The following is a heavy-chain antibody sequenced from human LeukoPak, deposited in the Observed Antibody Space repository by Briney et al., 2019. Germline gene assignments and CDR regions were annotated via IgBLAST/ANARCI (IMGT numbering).Heavy chain of an antibody. Sequence: PSETLSLTCAVSGYSISSGYYWVWIRQPPGKGLEWIGSIYYSGSTYYNPSLKSRVTISVDTSKNQFSLKLSSVTAADTAVYYCARLPSRVVVVAATRGAFDYWGQGTLVTVSS. CDR1: GYSISSGYY. CDR2: IYYSGST. D-gene: IGHD2-15*01. J-gene: IGHJ4*02. V-gene: IGHV4-38-2*01. CDR3: ARLPSRVVVVAATRGAFDY.